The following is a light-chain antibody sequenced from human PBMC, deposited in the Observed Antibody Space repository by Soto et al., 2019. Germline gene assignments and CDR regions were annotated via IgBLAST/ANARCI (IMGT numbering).Light chain of an antibody. Sequence: DIQMTQSPSSLSASVGDRVTITCRASQSISNYLNWYQQKPGKAPKLLIYGASSLQSGVPSRFSGSGSGTDFTLTISSLQPEDFATYYCQQSYSTPSTFGQGTKVDI. CDR2: GAS. J-gene: IGKJ1*01. CDR1: QSISNY. V-gene: IGKV1-39*01. CDR3: QQSYSTPST.